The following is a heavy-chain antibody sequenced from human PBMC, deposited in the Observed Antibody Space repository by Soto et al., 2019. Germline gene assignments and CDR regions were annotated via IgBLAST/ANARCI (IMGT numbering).Heavy chain of an antibody. Sequence: WGSLRLSCGASGFTFSSYWMHWVRPAPGKGLVWVSRVNTDESRTSYADSVKGRFTISRDNAKNTLYLQMNSLRAEDTAVYYCARVLNGQWYFDYWGQGTQVTVSS. CDR1: GFTFSSYW. V-gene: IGHV3-74*01. CDR3: ARVLNGQWYFDY. J-gene: IGHJ4*02. CDR2: VNTDESRT. D-gene: IGHD6-19*01.